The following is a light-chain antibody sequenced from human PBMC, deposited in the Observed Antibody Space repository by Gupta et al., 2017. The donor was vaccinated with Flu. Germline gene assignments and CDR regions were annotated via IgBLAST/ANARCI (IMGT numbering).Light chain of an antibody. J-gene: IGLJ3*02. CDR3: AAWDDTLSGRGV. CDR2: RND. CDR1: NSNIGRNY. V-gene: IGLV1-47*01. Sequence: QSVLTQAPSVTGTPGQRVTISCSGSNSNIGRNYVFWYQQLPGQAPKLLIYRNDHRPSGVPDRFSGSKSATSASLAISGLRSEDEGHYYCAAWDDTLSGRGVFGGGTRVTVL.